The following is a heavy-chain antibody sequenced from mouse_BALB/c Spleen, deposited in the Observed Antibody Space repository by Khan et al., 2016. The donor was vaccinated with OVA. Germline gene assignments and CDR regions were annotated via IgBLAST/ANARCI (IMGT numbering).Heavy chain of an antibody. CDR2: IWAGGST. J-gene: IGHJ2*01. Sequence: QVQLQQSGPGLVAPSQSMSITCTVTGFSLTSYAIHWIRQPPGNGLEWLGVIWAGGSTNYNSALMSRLSISKDNSKSQVFLKMNSLQTHDTAIYYCARNREPDYFDYWGQGTTLTVSS. CDR1: GFSLTSYA. V-gene: IGHV2-9*02. CDR3: ARNREPDYFDY.